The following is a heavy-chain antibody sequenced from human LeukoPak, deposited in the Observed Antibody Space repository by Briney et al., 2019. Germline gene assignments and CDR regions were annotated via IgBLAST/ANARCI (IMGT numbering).Heavy chain of an antibody. V-gene: IGHV3-74*01. CDR1: GFTFSTYW. D-gene: IGHD3-10*01. CDR2: IRSEGIAT. Sequence: GGSLRLSCAASGFTFSTYWMHWVRQAPGKGLVWVSRIRSEGIATTYADSVKGRFTISRDNAKNTLYLQMNSLRAEDTAVYYCARADGSESDWYFDLWGRGTQVTVSS. J-gene: IGHJ2*01. CDR3: ARADGSESDWYFDL.